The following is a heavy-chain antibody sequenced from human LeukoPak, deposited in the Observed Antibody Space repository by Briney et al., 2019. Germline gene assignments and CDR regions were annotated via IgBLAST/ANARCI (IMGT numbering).Heavy chain of an antibody. V-gene: IGHV1-69*06. D-gene: IGHD6-13*01. CDR3: ARERIAAAGAFQH. Sequence: ASVKVSCKASGGTFSSYAISWVRQAPGQGLEWMGGIIPIFGTANYAQKFQGRVTITADKSTSTAYMELSSLRSEDTAVYYCARERIAAAGAFQHWGQGTLVTVPS. J-gene: IGHJ1*01. CDR1: GGTFSSYA. CDR2: IIPIFGTA.